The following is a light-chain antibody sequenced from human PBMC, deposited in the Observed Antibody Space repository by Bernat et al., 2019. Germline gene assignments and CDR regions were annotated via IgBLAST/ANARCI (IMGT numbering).Light chain of an antibody. J-gene: IGKJ4*01. V-gene: IGKV3-15*01. CDR1: QSVSSN. Sequence: EIVMTQSPATLSVSPGERATLSCRASQSVSSNLAWYQQKPGQAPRLLIYGASTRATGIPARFSGSGSGTELTLTISSLQSDDFAVDYCQEYNYWPLAFGGGAKVEI. CDR2: GAS. CDR3: QEYNYWPLA.